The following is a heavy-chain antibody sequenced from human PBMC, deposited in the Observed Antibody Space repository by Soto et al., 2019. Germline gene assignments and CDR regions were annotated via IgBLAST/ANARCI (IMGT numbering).Heavy chain of an antibody. CDR2: IYYSGST. CDR1: GGSISSYY. D-gene: IGHD1-26*01. CDR3: ARDTTPQYYYYYYGMDV. J-gene: IGHJ6*02. Sequence: SETLSLTCTVSGGSISSYYWSRIRQPPGKGLEWIGYIYYSGSTNYNPSLKSRVTISVDTYKNQFSLKLSSVTAADTAVYYCARDTTPQYYYYYYGMDVWGQGTTVTVSS. V-gene: IGHV4-59*01.